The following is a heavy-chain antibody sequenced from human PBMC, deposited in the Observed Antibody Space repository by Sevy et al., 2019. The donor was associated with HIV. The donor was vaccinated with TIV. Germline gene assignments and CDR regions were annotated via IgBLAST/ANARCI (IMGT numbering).Heavy chain of an antibody. CDR2: INQDGSTK. V-gene: IGHV3-7*01. J-gene: IGHJ4*02. CDR3: VRAIAAADGL. Sequence: GGSLRLSCAASGFTLSSYWMLWVRQAPGKGLEWVANINQDGSTKYYMDSVKGRFTISRDNAENSLFLQMNSLRVEDTAVYYCVRAIAAADGLWGQGTLVTVSS. CDR1: GFTLSSYW. D-gene: IGHD6-13*01.